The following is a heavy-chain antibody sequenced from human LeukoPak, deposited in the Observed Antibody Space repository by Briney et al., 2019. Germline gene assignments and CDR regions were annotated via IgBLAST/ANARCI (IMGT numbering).Heavy chain of an antibody. Sequence: GGSLRLSCAASGFTFSSYGMHWVRQAPGKGLEWVTVIWYDGSNKYYADSVKGRFTISRDNSKNTLYLQMNSLRAEDTAVYYCARGSIAVAGTDAFDIWGQGTMVTVSS. CDR3: ARGSIAVAGTDAFDI. V-gene: IGHV3-33*01. CDR1: GFTFSSYG. J-gene: IGHJ3*02. D-gene: IGHD6-19*01. CDR2: IWYDGSNK.